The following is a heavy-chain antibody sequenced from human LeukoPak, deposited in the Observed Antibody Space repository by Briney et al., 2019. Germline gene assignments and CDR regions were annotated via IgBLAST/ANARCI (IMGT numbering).Heavy chain of an antibody. CDR3: ARVGDGLNDGFDI. V-gene: IGHV1-2*06. D-gene: IGHD5-24*01. Sequence: ASVKVSCKASGYTFTGYYMNWVRQAPGQGLEWMGRINPNTGGTNYAQNFQGSVTMTRDTSITTVYMKLSRLRSDDTAVYYCARVGDGLNDGFDIWGQGTMVTVSS. CDR2: INPNTGGT. CDR1: GYTFTGYY. J-gene: IGHJ3*02.